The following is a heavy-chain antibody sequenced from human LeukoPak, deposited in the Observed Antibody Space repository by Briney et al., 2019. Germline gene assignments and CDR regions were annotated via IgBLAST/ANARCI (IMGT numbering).Heavy chain of an antibody. J-gene: IGHJ4*02. CDR3: ARLSPRFAVVRDSPFDY. Sequence: SETLSLTCAVSGYSISSGYYWGWIRQPPGKGLEWIGSMYHSGSTYYNPSLKSRVTMSLDTSKNQFSLKLSSVTAADTAVYYCARLSPRFAVVRDSPFDYWGQGILVTVSS. D-gene: IGHD3-3*01. V-gene: IGHV4-38-2*01. CDR2: MYHSGST. CDR1: GYSISSGYY.